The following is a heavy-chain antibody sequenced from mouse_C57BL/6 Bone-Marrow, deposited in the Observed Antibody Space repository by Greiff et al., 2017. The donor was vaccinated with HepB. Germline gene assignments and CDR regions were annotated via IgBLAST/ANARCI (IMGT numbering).Heavy chain of an antibody. V-gene: IGHV5-4*01. J-gene: IGHJ1*03. CDR1: GFTFSSYA. Sequence: DVMLVESGGGLVKPGGSLKLSCAASGFTFSSYAMSWVRQTPEKRLEWVATISDGGSYTYYPDNVKGRFTISRDNAKNNLYLQMSHLKSEDTAMYYCAREIFDVWGTGTTVTVSS. CDR3: AREIFDV. CDR2: ISDGGSYT.